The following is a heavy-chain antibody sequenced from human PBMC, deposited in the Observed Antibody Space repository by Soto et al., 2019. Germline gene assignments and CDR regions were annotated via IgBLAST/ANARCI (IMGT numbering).Heavy chain of an antibody. Sequence: PVGSLRLSCAASGFTFSSYGMHWVRQAPGKGLEWVAVISYDGSNKYYADSVKGRFTISRDSSKNTLYLQMNSLRAEDAAVYYCAKPNGYDYSNYHYYYGMDVWGQGTTVTVSS. V-gene: IGHV3-30*18. D-gene: IGHD4-4*01. CDR3: AKPNGYDYSNYHYYYGMDV. CDR2: ISYDGSNK. CDR1: GFTFSSYG. J-gene: IGHJ6*02.